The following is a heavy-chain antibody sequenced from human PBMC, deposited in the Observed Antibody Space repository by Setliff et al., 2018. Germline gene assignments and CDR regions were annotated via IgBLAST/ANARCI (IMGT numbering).Heavy chain of an antibody. CDR2: IDQSGST. CDR3: ASNPFNSGPPYYFDY. CDR1: GDSFSGYF. V-gene: IGHV4-34*01. D-gene: IGHD6-19*01. J-gene: IGHJ4*02. Sequence: SETLSLTCAVYGDSFSGYFWTWIRQPPGKGLEWIGDIDQSGSTNYNPSLKSRLIISVDAPDNQFSVKLSSVTAADTAVYYCASNPFNSGPPYYFDYWGQGTLVTVSS.